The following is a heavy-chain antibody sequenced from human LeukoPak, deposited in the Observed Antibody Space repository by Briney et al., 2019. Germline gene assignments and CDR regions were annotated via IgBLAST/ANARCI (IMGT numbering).Heavy chain of an antibody. J-gene: IGHJ4*02. D-gene: IGHD4-23*01. Sequence: NASETLSLTCTVSGGSISSYYWSWIRQPVGKGLEWIGRIYTSGSTNYNPSLKSRVTISVDTSKNQFSLKLSSVTAADTAVYYCARAYRTVVSDRLDYWGQGTLVTVSS. CDR2: IYTSGST. CDR3: ARAYRTVVSDRLDY. CDR1: GGSISSYY. V-gene: IGHV4-4*07.